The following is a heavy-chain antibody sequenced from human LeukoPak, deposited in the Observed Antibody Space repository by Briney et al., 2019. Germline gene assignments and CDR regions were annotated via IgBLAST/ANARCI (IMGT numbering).Heavy chain of an antibody. CDR2: FSDSRGST. Sequence: GGSLRLSCAASGFTFSNYAMTWVRQAPGKGLEWVSSFSDSRGSTYYADSVKGRFTISRDNSRNTLYLQMNSLRAEDTAVYYCAKVGRAFGDFYYFDSWGQGVLVTVSS. V-gene: IGHV3-23*01. CDR1: GFTFSNYA. J-gene: IGHJ4*02. D-gene: IGHD2-21*01. CDR3: AKVGRAFGDFYYFDS.